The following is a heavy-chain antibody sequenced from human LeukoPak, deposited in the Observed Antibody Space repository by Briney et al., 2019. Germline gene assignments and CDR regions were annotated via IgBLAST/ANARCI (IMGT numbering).Heavy chain of an antibody. V-gene: IGHV3-7*01. Sequence: GGSLRLSCAASGFTFSTYWMTWVRQAPRKGLEWVANINQDGSGKYYVDSVRGRFTISRDNAKNSLYLQMNSLRVEDTAMYYCVRDFSLTRLERPFDSWGQGTLVTVSS. CDR2: INQDGSGK. D-gene: IGHD1-1*01. CDR1: GFTFSTYW. J-gene: IGHJ4*02. CDR3: VRDFSLTRLERPFDS.